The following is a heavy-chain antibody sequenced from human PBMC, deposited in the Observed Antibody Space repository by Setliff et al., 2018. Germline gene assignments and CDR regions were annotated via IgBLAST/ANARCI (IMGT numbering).Heavy chain of an antibody. CDR1: GGSFSGYY. J-gene: IGHJ5*02. V-gene: IGHV4-34*01. D-gene: IGHD2-2*01. CDR2: INHTGST. CDR3: ARGYCSSPSCFFAGWFDP. Sequence: KPSETLSLTCAVYGGSFSGYYWSWIRQPPGKGLEWIGEINHTGSTSYSPSLKSRVTILVDTSKNQFSLKLTSVTAADTAVYYCARGYCSSPSCFFAGWFDPWGQGTLVTVSS.